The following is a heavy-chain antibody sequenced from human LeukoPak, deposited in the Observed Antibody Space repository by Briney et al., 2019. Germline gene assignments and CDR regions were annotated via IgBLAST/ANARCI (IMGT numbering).Heavy chain of an antibody. J-gene: IGHJ4*02. CDR1: GGSISSYY. CDR3: ARQDTIFGVVTSYYFDY. Sequence: SETLSLTCTVSGGSISSYYWSWIRQPPGKGLEWIGYIYYSGSTNYNPSLKSRVTISVDTSKNQFSLKLSSVTAADTAVYYCARQDTIFGVVTSYYFDYWGQGTLVTVSS. CDR2: IYYSGST. V-gene: IGHV4-59*01. D-gene: IGHD3-3*01.